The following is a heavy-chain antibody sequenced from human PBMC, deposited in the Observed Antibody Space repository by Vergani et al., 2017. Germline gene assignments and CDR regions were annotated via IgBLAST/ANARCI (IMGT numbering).Heavy chain of an antibody. CDR1: GFTFSNYW. CDR2: INSDGDSS. J-gene: IGHJ6*03. Sequence: VQLVESGGGFVQPGGSLRPSCSAPGFTFSNYWLQWVRQAPGKGLMWVSRINSDGDSSSYADYVKGRFTIFRDNAKNTLYLQMESLRAVDTTVYYCARDGWELLEYFYYMDVWGKGTTVTVSS. D-gene: IGHD1-26*01. V-gene: IGHV3-74*01. CDR3: ARDGWELLEYFYYMDV.